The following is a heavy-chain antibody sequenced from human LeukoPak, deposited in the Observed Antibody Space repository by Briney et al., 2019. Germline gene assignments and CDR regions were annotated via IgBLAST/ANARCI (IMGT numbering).Heavy chain of an antibody. Sequence: GGSLRLSCAASGFTFSSYAMHWVRQAPGKGLEWVAVISYDGSNKYYADSVKGRFTISRDNSKNTLYLQMSSLRAEDTAVYYCARDVFKNWGEAFDIWGQGTMVTVSS. V-gene: IGHV3-30-3*01. J-gene: IGHJ3*02. CDR2: ISYDGSNK. CDR3: ARDVFKNWGEAFDI. D-gene: IGHD3-16*01. CDR1: GFTFSSYA.